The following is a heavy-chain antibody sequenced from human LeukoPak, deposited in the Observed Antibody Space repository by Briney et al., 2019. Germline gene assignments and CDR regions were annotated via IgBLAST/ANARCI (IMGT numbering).Heavy chain of an antibody. Sequence: SETLSLTCTVSGGSISSYYWSWIRQPAGKGLEWIGRIYTSGSTNYNPSLKSRVTISVDTSKNQFSLKLSSVTAADTAVYYCARGGGDYGDYLYYFDYWGQGTLVTVSS. CDR3: ARGGGDYGDYLYYFDY. J-gene: IGHJ4*02. D-gene: IGHD4-17*01. CDR1: GGSISSYY. V-gene: IGHV4-4*07. CDR2: IYTSGST.